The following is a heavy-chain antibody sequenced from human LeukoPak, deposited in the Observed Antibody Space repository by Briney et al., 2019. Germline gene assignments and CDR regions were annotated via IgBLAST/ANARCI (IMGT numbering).Heavy chain of an antibody. J-gene: IGHJ6*02. D-gene: IGHD3-3*01. CDR3: ARETRYYDFWSGYPTSYYYGMDV. CDR1: GFTFSSYS. V-gene: IGHV3-21*04. Sequence: PGGSLRLSCAASGFTFSSYSMNWVRQAPGKGLEWFSSISSSSSYIYYADSAKGRFTISRDNAKNSLYLQMNSLRAEDTAVYYCARETRYYDFWSGYPTSYYYGMDVWGQGTTVTVSS. CDR2: ISSSSSYI.